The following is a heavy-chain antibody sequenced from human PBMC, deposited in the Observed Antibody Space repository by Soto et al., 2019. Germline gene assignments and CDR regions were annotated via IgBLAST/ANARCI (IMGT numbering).Heavy chain of an antibody. J-gene: IGHJ4*02. CDR3: AKADGEQWLLPHLDK. D-gene: IGHD6-19*01. Sequence: EVQLLESGGGVVQPGGSLRLSCVASGFNFKKFAMSWVRQAPGEGLEWVSGISCCGGSTSYADSVKGRFSIARDDSTNILARQMNNLSVEDTAQYYCAKADGEQWLLPHLDKWGQGTLVTVS. CDR1: GFNFKKFA. CDR2: ISCCGGST. V-gene: IGHV3-23*01.